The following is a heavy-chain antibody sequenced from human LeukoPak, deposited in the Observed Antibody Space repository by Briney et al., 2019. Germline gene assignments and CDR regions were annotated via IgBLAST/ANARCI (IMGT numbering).Heavy chain of an antibody. V-gene: IGHV1-2*02. CDR3: ARYLRGSGWYGKWFDP. CDR2: INPNSGGT. J-gene: IGHJ5*02. Sequence: VASVKVSCKASGYTFTGYYMHWVRQAPGQGLEWMGWINPNSGGTNYAQKFQGRVTMTRDTSISTAYMELSRLRSDDTAVYYCARYLRGSGWYGKWFDPWGQGTLVTVSS. CDR1: GYTFTGYY. D-gene: IGHD6-19*01.